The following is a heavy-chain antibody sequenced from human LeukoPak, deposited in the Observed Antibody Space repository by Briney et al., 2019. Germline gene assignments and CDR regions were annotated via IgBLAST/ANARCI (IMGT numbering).Heavy chain of an antibody. CDR3: ASAPQRSLDDFDI. V-gene: IGHV4-61*02. CDR1: GGSISSGSYY. J-gene: IGHJ3*02. D-gene: IGHD6-25*01. Sequence: PSQTLSLTCTVSGGSISSGSYYWRWIRQPAGKGLEWIGRIYTSGSTNYNPSLKSRFTISVDTSKNSFSLKLRSMYAPVSVPYYCASAPQRSLDDFDIWGQGTMVTVSS. CDR2: IYTSGST.